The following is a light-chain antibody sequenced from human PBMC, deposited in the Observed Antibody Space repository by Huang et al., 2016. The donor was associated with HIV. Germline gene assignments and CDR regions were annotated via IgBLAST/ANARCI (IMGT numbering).Light chain of an antibody. V-gene: IGKV1-NL1*01. CDR1: QAISNS. CDR3: QQYYGTPT. J-gene: IGKJ1*01. CDR2: TTS. Sequence: DIQMTQSLSSLSPSVGDRVTITCRASQAISNSLAWYQQKPGKAPKLLLHTTSRLEEGVPSRFSGSGSGADYTLTISSLQPEDFATYYCQQYYGTPTFGQGTRVEIK.